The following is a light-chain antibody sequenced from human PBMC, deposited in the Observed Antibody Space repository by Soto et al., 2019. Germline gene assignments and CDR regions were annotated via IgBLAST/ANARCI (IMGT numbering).Light chain of an antibody. Sequence: EVVLTQSPGTLSLSPGERATLSCRTSQTVSSSFLALYQQKPGQAPRLLMFDASNRATDIPDRFSGSGSGTDFTLTIGILEPEDFAVYYCQQFGSLWTFGQGTKVEIK. CDR3: QQFGSLWT. CDR2: DAS. J-gene: IGKJ1*01. CDR1: QTVSSSF. V-gene: IGKV3-20*01.